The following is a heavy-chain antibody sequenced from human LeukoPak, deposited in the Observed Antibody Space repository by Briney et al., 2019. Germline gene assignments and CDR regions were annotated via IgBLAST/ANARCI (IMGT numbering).Heavy chain of an antibody. D-gene: IGHD2-2*02. CDR2: ISDAGAHT. Sequence: GGSLRLSCAASGFTFSNYWMHWVRQAPGKGLVWVSRISDAGAHTFYADSVKGRFAMSRDNAKNTLYLQMNSLRAEDTALYYCAKDGGRGYCSSTSCYSWFDPWGQGTLVTVSS. J-gene: IGHJ5*02. V-gene: IGHV3-74*01. CDR3: AKDGGRGYCSSTSCYSWFDP. CDR1: GFTFSNYW.